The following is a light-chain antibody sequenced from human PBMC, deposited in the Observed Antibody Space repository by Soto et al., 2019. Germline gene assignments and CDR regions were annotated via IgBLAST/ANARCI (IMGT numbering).Light chain of an antibody. Sequence: EIVLSQSPATLSLAPGASATLSCRASQTVNGYLSWYQHKPGQTPRLLNYDTSNRATAVPDRFSGSGSGADFTLTISSLQPEDSADYYCQQRYRCPTFGQGTKLEIK. CDR2: DTS. V-gene: IGKV3-11*01. CDR3: QQRYRCPT. CDR1: QTVNGY. J-gene: IGKJ2*01.